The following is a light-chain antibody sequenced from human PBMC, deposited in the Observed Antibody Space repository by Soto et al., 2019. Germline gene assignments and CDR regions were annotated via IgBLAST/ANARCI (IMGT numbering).Light chain of an antibody. CDR3: QQSNSFPRT. Sequence: AIRMTQSPSSLSASTGDRATITCRASQSISSYLAWYQQKPGKAPKLVIYAASTIHSGVPSRFSGSGSGTEFTLTISSLQPADSATYFCQQSNSFPRTFGGGTKVDIK. V-gene: IGKV1-8*01. J-gene: IGKJ4*01. CDR1: QSISSY. CDR2: AAS.